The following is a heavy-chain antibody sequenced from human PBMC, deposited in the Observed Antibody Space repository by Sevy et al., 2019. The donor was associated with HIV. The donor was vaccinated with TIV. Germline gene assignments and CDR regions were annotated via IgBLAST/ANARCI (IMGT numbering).Heavy chain of an antibody. D-gene: IGHD6-19*01. CDR1: GFTFSTYS. CDR2: ISSTSSYI. CDR3: ARDYNSGWRKFNLFDP. Sequence: GGSLRLSCAASGFTFSTYSMNWVRQAPGKELEWVSSISSTSSYIDYAYSVKGRFTISRDNAKNSLYLQMNNLRAEDTAVYYCARDYNSGWRKFNLFDPWGQGTLVTVSS. V-gene: IGHV3-21*01. J-gene: IGHJ5*02.